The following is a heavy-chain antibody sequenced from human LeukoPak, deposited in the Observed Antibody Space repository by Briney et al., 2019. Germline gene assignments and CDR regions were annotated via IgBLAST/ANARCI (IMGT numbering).Heavy chain of an antibody. Sequence: GGSLRLSCAASGFTFRRFGMHWVRQAPGKGLEWVAVLSYDGSDKYYGGSVKGRFIISRDNSKSTLYLQMNSLRAEDTAIYFCAKSADEFGDYEEVGSLDYWGQGTLVTVSS. CDR3: AKSADEFGDYEEVGSLDY. CDR2: LSYDGSDK. D-gene: IGHD4-17*01. J-gene: IGHJ4*02. CDR1: GFTFRRFG. V-gene: IGHV3-30*18.